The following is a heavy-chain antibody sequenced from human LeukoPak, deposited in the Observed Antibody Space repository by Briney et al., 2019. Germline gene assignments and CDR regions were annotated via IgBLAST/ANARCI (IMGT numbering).Heavy chain of an antibody. CDR1: GYTFTTHG. CDR2: ISAYNGNT. CDR3: ARDLYSSSWYYFDY. Sequence: ASVKVSCKASGYTFTTHGICWVRQAPGQGLEWMGWISAYNGNTNYAQKLQGRVTMTTDTSTSTAYMELRSLRSDDTAVYYCARDLYSSSWYYFDYWGQGTLVTVSS. J-gene: IGHJ4*02. D-gene: IGHD6-13*01. V-gene: IGHV1-18*01.